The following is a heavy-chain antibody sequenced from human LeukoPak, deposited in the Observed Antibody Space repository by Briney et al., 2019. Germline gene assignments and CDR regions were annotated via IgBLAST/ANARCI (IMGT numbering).Heavy chain of an antibody. D-gene: IGHD2-2*02. CDR2: IYTSGST. CDR3: ARVSDVVVPAAIGDWYFDL. J-gene: IGHJ2*01. Sequence: SETLSLTCTVSGGSISSYYWSWIRQPAGKGLEWIGRIYTSGSTNYNPSLKSRVTMSVDTSKNQFSLKLSSVTAADTAVYYCARVSDVVVPAAIGDWYFDLWGRGTLVTVSS. V-gene: IGHV4-4*07. CDR1: GGSISSYY.